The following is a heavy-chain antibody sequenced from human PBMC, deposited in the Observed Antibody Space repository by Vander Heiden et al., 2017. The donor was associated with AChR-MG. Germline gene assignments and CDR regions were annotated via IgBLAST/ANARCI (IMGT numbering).Heavy chain of an antibody. Sequence: EVQLVESGGGLVQPGGSLRLSCAASGFTFSSYAMHWVRQAPGKGLEYVSAISSNGGSTYYASSVKGRFTIFRDNSKNTLYLQMGSLRAEDMAVYYCARDSGTHAFDIWGEGTMVTVSS. CDR3: ARDSGTHAFDI. CDR2: ISSNGGST. J-gene: IGHJ3*02. CDR1: GFTFSSYA. V-gene: IGHV3-64*01.